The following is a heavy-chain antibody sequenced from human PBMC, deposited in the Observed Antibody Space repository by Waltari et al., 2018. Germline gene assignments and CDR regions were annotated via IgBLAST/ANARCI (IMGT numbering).Heavy chain of an antibody. CDR3: ARSSGSYTFDY. V-gene: IGHV4-59*08. CDR1: GGSISSYY. Sequence: QVQLQESGPGLVKPSETLSLTCTVSGGSISSYYWSWIRQPPGKGLEWIWYIYYSGSTHYNPALQSRVTISVDTSKTQFSLKLSSVTAADTSVYYCARSSGSYTFDYWGQGTLVTVSS. J-gene: IGHJ4*02. D-gene: IGHD1-26*01. CDR2: IYYSGST.